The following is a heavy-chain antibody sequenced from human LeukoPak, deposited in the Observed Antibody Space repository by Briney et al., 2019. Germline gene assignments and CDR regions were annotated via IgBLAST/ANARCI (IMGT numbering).Heavy chain of an antibody. Sequence: PGGSLRLSCAASGFTFSSYWLSWVRQAPGKGLEWVANIKQDGSEKYYVDSVKGRFTISRDNAKNSLYLQMNSLRAEDTAVYYCARDQTVLRFLEWFDYWGQGTLVTVSS. J-gene: IGHJ4*02. CDR3: ARDQTVLRFLEWFDY. D-gene: IGHD3-3*01. V-gene: IGHV3-7*01. CDR1: GFTFSSYW. CDR2: IKQDGSEK.